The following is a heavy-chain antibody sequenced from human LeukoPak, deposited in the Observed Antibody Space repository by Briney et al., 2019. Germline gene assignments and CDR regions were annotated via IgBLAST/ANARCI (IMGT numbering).Heavy chain of an antibody. CDR2: IFYSGST. V-gene: IGHV4-59*12. CDR3: ARITFGGVIALYFDY. D-gene: IGHD3-16*02. J-gene: IGHJ4*02. CDR1: GGSISSDY. Sequence: SETLSLTCTVSGGSISSDYWCWIRQPPGEGLEWIGYIFYSGSTNYNPSLKSRVTISVDTSKNQFSLKLGSVTAADTAVYYCARITFGGVIALYFDYWGQGTLVTVSS.